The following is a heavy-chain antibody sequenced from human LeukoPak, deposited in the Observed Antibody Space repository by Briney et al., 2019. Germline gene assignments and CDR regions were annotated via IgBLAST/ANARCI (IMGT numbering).Heavy chain of an antibody. Sequence: PGGSLRLSCAASGFTFSSYGMHWVRQAPGKGLEGVAFIRFDGSTKYYADSVKGRYTISRDNSENTLYLQMNSLRAEDTAVYYCAKSSYCSSTSCYLPPDYWGQGTLVSVSS. CDR3: AKSSYCSSTSCYLPPDY. CDR1: GFTFSSYG. CDR2: IRFDGSTK. J-gene: IGHJ4*02. V-gene: IGHV3-30*02. D-gene: IGHD2-2*01.